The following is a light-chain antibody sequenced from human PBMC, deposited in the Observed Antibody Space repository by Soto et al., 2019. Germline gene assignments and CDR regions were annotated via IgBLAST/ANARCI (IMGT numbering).Light chain of an antibody. CDR3: QQYVSSPPWT. V-gene: IGKV3-20*01. Sequence: EIVLTQSPGTLSLAPGERATLSCRAIQSVSSSYLAWYQQKPGQAPRLLIYGASSRATGIPARFSGSGSGTDFSLTISRLEPEDFAVYYCQQYVSSPPWTFGQGTKVDIK. CDR1: QSVSSSY. J-gene: IGKJ1*01. CDR2: GAS.